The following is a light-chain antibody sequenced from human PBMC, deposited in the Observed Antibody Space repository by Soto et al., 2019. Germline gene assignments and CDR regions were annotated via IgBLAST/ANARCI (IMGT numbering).Light chain of an antibody. CDR1: QSISSSY. V-gene: IGKV3-20*01. CDR2: DAS. J-gene: IGKJ1*01. Sequence: ESVLTQSPATLSLSPGERATLSCRASQSISSSYLAWYQQKPGQAPRLLIYDASSRATGIPDRFSGSASGTDFTLTISRLEPEDLGVYYCQQYGYSPPWTCGQGPRVEI. CDR3: QQYGYSPPWT.